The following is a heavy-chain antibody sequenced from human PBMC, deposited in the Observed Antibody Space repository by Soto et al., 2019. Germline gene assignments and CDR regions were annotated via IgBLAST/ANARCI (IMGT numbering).Heavy chain of an antibody. V-gene: IGHV4-30-2*01. D-gene: IGHD3-10*01. CDR3: AGVPGP. CDR2: IYHSGST. J-gene: IGHJ4*02. Sequence: QLQLQESGSGLVKPSQTLSLTCAVSGGSISSGGYSWSWIRQPPGKGLEWIGYIYHSGSTYYNPSFKGRVTISGDRSKNQFSLKRRSVTAAAPAVFYFAGVPGPRGQETLVTFS. CDR1: GGSISSGGYS.